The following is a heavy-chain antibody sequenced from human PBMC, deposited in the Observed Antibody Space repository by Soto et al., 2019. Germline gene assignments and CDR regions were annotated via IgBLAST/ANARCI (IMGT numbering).Heavy chain of an antibody. V-gene: IGHV3-30*03. CDR3: ARDHYSVFDY. J-gene: IGHJ4*02. CDR1: RFSFSTYG. Sequence: GGSLRLSCAASRFSFSTYGMHWVRQAPGKGLEWVAVISYDGSEKYYVDSVKGRLTISRDNAKNSLYLQMNSLRAEDTAVYYCARDHYSVFDYWGQGTLVTVSS. D-gene: IGHD2-15*01. CDR2: ISYDGSEK.